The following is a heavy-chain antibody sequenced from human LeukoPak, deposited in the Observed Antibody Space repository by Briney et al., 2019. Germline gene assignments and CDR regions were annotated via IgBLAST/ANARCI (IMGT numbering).Heavy chain of an antibody. Sequence: SETLSLTCTVSGGSVSSGSYYWSWIRQPPGKGLEWIGYIYYSGSTNYNPSLKSRVTISVDTSKNQFSLKLSSVTAADTAVYYCARRAASSWYARSASSWFDPWGQGTLVTVSS. CDR3: ARRAASSWYARSASSWFDP. D-gene: IGHD6-13*01. J-gene: IGHJ5*02. CDR2: IYYSGST. CDR1: GGSVSSGSYY. V-gene: IGHV4-61*01.